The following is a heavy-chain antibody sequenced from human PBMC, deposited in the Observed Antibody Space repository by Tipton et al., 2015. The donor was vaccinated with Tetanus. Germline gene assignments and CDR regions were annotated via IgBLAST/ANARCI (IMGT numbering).Heavy chain of an antibody. CDR1: GFTFSSYG. D-gene: IGHD6-13*01. CDR3: ARDPNSSRWYPAYFDL. Sequence: RSLRLSCAASGFTFSSYGMHWVRQAPGKGLEWVAVISYDGSSEYYADSVKGRFTISRDNSKNTLFLQMSSLRPEDTALYYCARDPNSSRWYPAYFDLWGQGTLVTVSS. J-gene: IGHJ4*02. CDR2: ISYDGSSE. V-gene: IGHV3-30*03.